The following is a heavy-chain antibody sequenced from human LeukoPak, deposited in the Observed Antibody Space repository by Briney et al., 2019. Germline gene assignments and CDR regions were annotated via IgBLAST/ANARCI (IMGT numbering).Heavy chain of an antibody. CDR1: VYTFTRYY. J-gene: IGHJ6*03. Sequence: ASVTVSCKASVYTFTRYYMYWVRQAPGHRLEWIGIINPSVVNTNYAQKFHSRVTITSDTSTSTVDMELSSLRSEDTAVYYCARDLSDCSGGSCYYYYYMDVWGKGTTVTVS. CDR2: INPSVVNT. V-gene: IGHV1-46*01. CDR3: ARDLSDCSGGSCYYYYYMDV. D-gene: IGHD2-15*01.